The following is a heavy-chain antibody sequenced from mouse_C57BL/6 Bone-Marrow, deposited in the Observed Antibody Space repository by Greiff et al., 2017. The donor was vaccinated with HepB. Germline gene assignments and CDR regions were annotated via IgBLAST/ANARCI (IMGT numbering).Heavy chain of an antibody. CDR3: ARDRPLAYYSPY. J-gene: IGHJ3*01. V-gene: IGHV5-4*01. CDR2: ISDGGSYT. Sequence: DVQLQESGGGLVKPGGSLKLSCAASGFTFSSYAMSWVRQTPEKRLEWVATISDGGSYTYYPDNVKGRFTISRDNAKNNLYLQMSHLKSEDTAMYYCARDRPLAYYSPYWGQGTLVTVSA. CDR1: GFTFSSYA. D-gene: IGHD2-12*01.